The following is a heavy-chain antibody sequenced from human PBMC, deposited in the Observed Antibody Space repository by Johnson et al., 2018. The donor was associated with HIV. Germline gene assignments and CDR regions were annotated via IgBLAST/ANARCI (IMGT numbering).Heavy chain of an antibody. V-gene: IGHV3-9*01. CDR2: INWNSGTI. CDR3: AREPRLLTDAFDI. D-gene: IGHD5-18*01. Sequence: VHLVESGGGLVQPGGSLRLSCAASGFTFDDYAMYWVRQGPGKGLEWVSGINWNSGTIGSADSVKGRFTISRDNAKKSLYLQMNSLRAEDTALYYCAREPRLLTDAFDIWGQGTMVTVSS. CDR1: GFTFDDYA. J-gene: IGHJ3*02.